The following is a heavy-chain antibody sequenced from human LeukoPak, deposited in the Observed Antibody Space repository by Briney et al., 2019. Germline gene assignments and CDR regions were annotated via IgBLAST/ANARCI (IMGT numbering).Heavy chain of an antibody. D-gene: IGHD4-11*01. CDR2: INPNSGGT. V-gene: IGHV1-2*02. CDR1: GYTFTGYY. Sequence: ASVKVSCKASGYTFTGYYMHWVRQAPGQGLEWMGWINPNSGGTNYAQKFQGRVTMTRDTSISTAYMELSRLRSDDTAVYYCARDGDQRQYLNYYYYYYYMDVWGKGTTVTVSS. J-gene: IGHJ6*03. CDR3: ARDGDQRQYLNYYYYYYYMDV.